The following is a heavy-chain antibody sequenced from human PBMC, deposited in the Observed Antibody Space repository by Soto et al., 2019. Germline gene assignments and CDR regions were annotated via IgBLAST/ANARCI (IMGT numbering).Heavy chain of an antibody. CDR2: INYSGST. CDR1: GGSISRSGYY. Sequence: KTSETLSLTCTVSGGSISRSGYYWGWIRQPPRKGLEWIASINYSGSTYYNPSLQSRVTISVDTSKNQLSLRLSSVTAADTAVYYCSRRAPEGFDPWGQGTPVTVSS. CDR3: SRRAPEGFDP. V-gene: IGHV4-39*01. J-gene: IGHJ5*02.